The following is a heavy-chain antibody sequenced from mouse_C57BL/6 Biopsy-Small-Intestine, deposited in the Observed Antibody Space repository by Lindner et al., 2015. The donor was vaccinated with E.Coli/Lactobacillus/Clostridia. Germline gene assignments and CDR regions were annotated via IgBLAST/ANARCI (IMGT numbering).Heavy chain of an antibody. CDR2: INAGSGST. V-gene: IGHV1S29*02. Sequence: SVKVSCKASGYTFTNYVIHWVRQAPGQRLEWMGWINAGSGSTSYSQTFQGRLTITRDTSATTAYMELSSLTSEDTAVYYCARGPVGGWSDHWGQGTLVTVSS. J-gene: IGHJ4*01. D-gene: IGHD2-3*01. CDR3: ARGPVGGWSDH. CDR1: GYTFTNYV.